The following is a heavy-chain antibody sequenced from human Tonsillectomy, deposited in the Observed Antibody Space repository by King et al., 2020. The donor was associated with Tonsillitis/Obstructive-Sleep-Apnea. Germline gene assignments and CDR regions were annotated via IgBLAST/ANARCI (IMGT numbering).Heavy chain of an antibody. CDR2: INHSGST. Sequence: VQLQQWGAGLLKPSETLSLTCAVYGGSFSGYYWSWIRQPPGKGLEWIGEINHSGSTNYNPSLKSRVTISVDTSKNQFSLKLTSVTAAHTAVYYCARGSVVVVPAAIVWWFDPWGQGTPVTVSS. CDR1: GGSFSGYY. J-gene: IGHJ5*02. D-gene: IGHD2-2*01. CDR3: ARGSVVVVPAAIVWWFDP. V-gene: IGHV4-34*01.